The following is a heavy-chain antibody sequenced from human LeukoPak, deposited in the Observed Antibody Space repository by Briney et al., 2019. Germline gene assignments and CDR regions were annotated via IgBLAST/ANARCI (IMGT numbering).Heavy chain of an antibody. CDR3: ARSDILTGYHPPLSAGYPRYAMDV. CDR2: ISGNNGDT. Sequence: ASVKVSCKASGYTFGNYAINWVRQAPGQGLEWMGWISGNNGDTNYVQRLQGRVTMTTDTSTSTAYMQLRSLTSDDTAVYYCARSDILTGYHPPLSAGYPRYAMDVWGQGTTVTVSS. CDR1: GYTFGNYA. J-gene: IGHJ6*02. D-gene: IGHD3-9*01. V-gene: IGHV1-18*01.